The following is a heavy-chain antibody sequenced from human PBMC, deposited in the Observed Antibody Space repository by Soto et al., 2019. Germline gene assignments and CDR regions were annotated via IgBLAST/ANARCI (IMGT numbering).Heavy chain of an antibody. CDR1: GFTFSSYS. J-gene: IGHJ4*02. V-gene: IGHV3-48*02. Sequence: VQLVESGGGLVQPGGSLRLSCAASGFTFSSYSMNWVRQAPGKGLEWVSYISSSSSTIYYADSVKGRFTISRDNAKNSLYLQMNSLRDEDTAVYYCARDPSPDYGDYGRSFDYWGQGTLVTVSS. CDR2: ISSSSSTI. CDR3: ARDPSPDYGDYGRSFDY. D-gene: IGHD4-17*01.